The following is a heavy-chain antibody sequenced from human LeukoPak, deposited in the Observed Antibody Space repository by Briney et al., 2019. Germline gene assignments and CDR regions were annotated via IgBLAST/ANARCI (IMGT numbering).Heavy chain of an antibody. CDR1: GYTFTGYY. D-gene: IGHD3-9*01. J-gene: IGHJ4*02. CDR2: INPNNGGT. V-gene: IGHV1-2*02. CDR3: ARGPAYYDILTGYLGTGYFDY. Sequence: ASVKVSCKASGYTFTGYYMHWVRQAPGQGLEWMGWINPNNGGTNYAQKFQGRVTMTRDTSISTAYMELSRLRSDDTAVYYCARGPAYYDILTGYLGTGYFDYWGQGTLVTVSS.